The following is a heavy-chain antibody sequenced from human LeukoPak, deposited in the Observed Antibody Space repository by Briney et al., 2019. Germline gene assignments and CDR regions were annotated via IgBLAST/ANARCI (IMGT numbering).Heavy chain of an antibody. CDR1: GGSFSGYY. Sequence: SETLSLTCAVYGGSFSGYYWSWIRQPAGKGLEWIGRIYTSGSTNYNPSLKSRVTMSVDTSKNQFSLKLSSVTAADTAVYYCAKDALTLSGSYYGAFDIWGQGTMVTVSS. J-gene: IGHJ3*02. V-gene: IGHV4-4*07. CDR2: IYTSGST. D-gene: IGHD1-26*01. CDR3: AKDALTLSGSYYGAFDI.